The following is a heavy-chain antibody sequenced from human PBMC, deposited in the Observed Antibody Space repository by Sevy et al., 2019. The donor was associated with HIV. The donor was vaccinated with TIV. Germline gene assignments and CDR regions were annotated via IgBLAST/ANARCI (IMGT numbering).Heavy chain of an antibody. CDR2: IWYDGSNK. V-gene: IGHV3-33*01. D-gene: IGHD4-17*01. Sequence: GGSLRLSCAASGFNFSIYGMHWVRQAPGKGLEWVALIWYDGSNKYYADSVKGRFTISRDNSKNTLFLQMNSLRAEDTAVYYCARGRDYGKFDYWGQGTLVTVSS. CDR1: GFNFSIYG. J-gene: IGHJ4*02. CDR3: ARGRDYGKFDY.